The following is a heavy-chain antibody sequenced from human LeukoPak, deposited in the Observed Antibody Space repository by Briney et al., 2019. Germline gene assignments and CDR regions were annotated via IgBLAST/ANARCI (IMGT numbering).Heavy chain of an antibody. CDR3: AKDSGSSWFKGVFDI. D-gene: IGHD6-13*01. CDR2: ISGSGGTT. Sequence: GGSLRLSCAASGFSFSSYAMSWVRQAPGKGLEWVSAISGSGGTTNYADSVKGRFTISRDSSKNTLYLQMNSLRAEDTAVYYCAKDSGSSWFKGVFDIWGQGTMVTVSS. J-gene: IGHJ3*02. V-gene: IGHV3-23*01. CDR1: GFSFSSYA.